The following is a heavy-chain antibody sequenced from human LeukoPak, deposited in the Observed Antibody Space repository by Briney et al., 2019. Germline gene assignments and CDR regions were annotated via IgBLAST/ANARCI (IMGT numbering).Heavy chain of an antibody. V-gene: IGHV3-23*01. J-gene: IGHJ4*02. Sequence: GGSLRLSCAASGFTFSSYGMSWVRQAPGKGLQWVSVIIGSGSSTYYADSVKGRFTISRDNARNTLYLQMNSLRAEDTAVYYCARRAGAYTHPYDYWGQGTLVTVS. CDR1: GFTFSSYG. CDR3: ARRAGAYTHPYDY. CDR2: IIGSGSST. D-gene: IGHD3-16*01.